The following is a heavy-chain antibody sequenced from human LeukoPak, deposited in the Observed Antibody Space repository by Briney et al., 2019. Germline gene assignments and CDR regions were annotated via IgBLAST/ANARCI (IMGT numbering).Heavy chain of an antibody. Sequence: GGSLRLSCAASGFTFSDYYLSWIRQAPGKGLEWVSYISTSGNSIYYADSVKGRFTISRDNAKNSLSLQMNSLRAEDTALYYCARDWGSGYDSRFDPWGQGTLVTISS. V-gene: IGHV3-11*01. D-gene: IGHD5-12*01. J-gene: IGHJ5*02. CDR2: ISTSGNSI. CDR1: GFTFSDYY. CDR3: ARDWGSGYDSRFDP.